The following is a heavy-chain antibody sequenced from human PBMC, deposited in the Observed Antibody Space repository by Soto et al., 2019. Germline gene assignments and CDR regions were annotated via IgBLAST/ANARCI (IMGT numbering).Heavy chain of an antibody. J-gene: IGHJ6*02. CDR3: ARPLRLGYYYGMDV. CDR1: GFTFSSYA. V-gene: IGHV3-30-3*01. Sequence: QVQLVESGGGVVQPGRSLRLSCAASGFTFSSYAMHWVRQAPGKGLEWVAVISYDGSNKYYADSVKGRFTISRDNXXNTLYLQMNSLRAEDTAVYYCARPLRLGYYYGMDVWGQGTTVTVSS. D-gene: IGHD3-10*01. CDR2: ISYDGSNK.